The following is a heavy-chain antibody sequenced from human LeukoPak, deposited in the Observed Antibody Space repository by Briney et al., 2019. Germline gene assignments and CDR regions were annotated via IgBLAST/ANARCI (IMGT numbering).Heavy chain of an antibody. V-gene: IGHV4-30-2*01. CDR1: GGSISSGGYS. Sequence: SETLSLTCAVSGGSISSGGYSWSWIRQPPGKGLEWIGYIYHSGSTYYNPPLKSRVTISVDRSKNQFSLKLSSVTAADTAVYYCATTDLGYCSSTSCLDAFDIWGQGTMVTVSS. J-gene: IGHJ3*02. CDR2: IYHSGST. CDR3: ATTDLGYCSSTSCLDAFDI. D-gene: IGHD2-2*01.